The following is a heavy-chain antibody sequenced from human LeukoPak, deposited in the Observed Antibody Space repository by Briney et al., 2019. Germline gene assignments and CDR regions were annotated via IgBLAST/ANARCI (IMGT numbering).Heavy chain of an antibody. V-gene: IGHV3-7*03. J-gene: IGHJ6*02. Sequence: GGSLRLSCAASGFTFISYAMSWVRQAPGKGLEWVANINRVGGEIYYVDSVKGRFTISRDNVKNSLYLEMNSLRVEDTAVYYCARVGYDWNGMDVWGQGTTVTVSS. D-gene: IGHD1-20*01. CDR3: ARVGYDWNGMDV. CDR2: INRVGGEI. CDR1: GFTFISYA.